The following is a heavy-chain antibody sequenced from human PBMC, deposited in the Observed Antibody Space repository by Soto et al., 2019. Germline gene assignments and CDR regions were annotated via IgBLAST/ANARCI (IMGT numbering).Heavy chain of an antibody. CDR2: IRSKANSYAT. J-gene: IGHJ6*02. Sequence: LRLSCAASGFTFSGSAMHWVRQASGKGLEWVGRIRSKANSYATAYAASVKGRFTISRDDSKNTAYLQMNSLKTEDTAVYYCTITRDGYNPPRYYYYGMDVWGQGTTVTVSS. V-gene: IGHV3-73*01. CDR1: GFTFSGSA. CDR3: TITRDGYNPPRYYYYGMDV. D-gene: IGHD5-12*01.